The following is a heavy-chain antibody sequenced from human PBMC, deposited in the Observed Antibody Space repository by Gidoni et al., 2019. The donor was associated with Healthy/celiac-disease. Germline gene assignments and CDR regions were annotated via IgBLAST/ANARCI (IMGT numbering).Heavy chain of an antibody. V-gene: IGHV4-31*03. D-gene: IGHD3-22*01. CDR3: ARAITYYYDSSGYSNAFDI. CDR2: IYYSGST. Sequence: QVQLQESGPGLVKPSQTLSLTGTVSGGSISSGGYYWSWIRQHPGKGLEWIGYIYYSGSTYYNPSLKSRVTISVDTSKNKFSLKLSSVTAADTSVYYCARAITYYYDSSGYSNAFDIWGQGTMVTVSS. CDR1: GGSISSGGYY. J-gene: IGHJ3*02.